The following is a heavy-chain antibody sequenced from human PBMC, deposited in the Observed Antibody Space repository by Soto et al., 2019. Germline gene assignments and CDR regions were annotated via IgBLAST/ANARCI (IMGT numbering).Heavy chain of an antibody. D-gene: IGHD3-22*01. CDR1: GFAFDDYA. Sequence: LRLSCAASGFAFDDYAMHWVRQVPGKGLEWVSGISWNSASIGYADSVKGRFTISRDNTKNSLYLQMDSLRAADTALYYCTKSVYDDRGYYLFYFDSWGQGALVTVSS. CDR2: ISWNSASI. V-gene: IGHV3-9*01. CDR3: TKSVYDDRGYYLFYFDS. J-gene: IGHJ4*02.